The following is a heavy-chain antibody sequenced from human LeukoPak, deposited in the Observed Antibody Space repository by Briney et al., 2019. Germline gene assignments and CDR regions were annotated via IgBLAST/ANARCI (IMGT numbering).Heavy chain of an antibody. CDR1: GGSISSYY. D-gene: IGHD6-19*01. J-gene: IGHJ5*02. Sequence: SETLSLTCTVSGGSISSYYWSWIRQPPGKGLEWIGDIYYSGSTNYNPSLKSRVTISVDTSKNQFSLKLSSVTAADTAVYYCARAVYSSGPGYWFDPWGQGTLVTVSS. V-gene: IGHV4-59*01. CDR2: IYYSGST. CDR3: ARAVYSSGPGYWFDP.